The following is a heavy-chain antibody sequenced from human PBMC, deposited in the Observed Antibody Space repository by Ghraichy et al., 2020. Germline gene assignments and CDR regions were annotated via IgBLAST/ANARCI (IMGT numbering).Heavy chain of an antibody. Sequence: SETLSLTCTVSGGSMNNYYWSWIRQPPGKGLEWIGHIYYSGNTNYNPSLMGRISISVDTSKNQFSLEVNPVTAADTAVYFCARSFRSFCGGDCYPRLNYYTDVWGKGTTVSVSS. CDR1: GGSMNNYY. CDR3: ARSFRSFCGGDCYPRLNYYTDV. V-gene: IGHV4-59*01. J-gene: IGHJ6*03. CDR2: IYYSGNT. D-gene: IGHD2-21*02.